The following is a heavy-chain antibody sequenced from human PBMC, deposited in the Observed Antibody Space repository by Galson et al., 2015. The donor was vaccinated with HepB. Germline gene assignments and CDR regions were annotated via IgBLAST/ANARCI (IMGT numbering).Heavy chain of an antibody. CDR3: AKTRDGYNSDDAFDI. J-gene: IGHJ3*02. CDR1: GFTFSDYY. CDR2: ISSSGSYT. V-gene: IGHV3-11*06. D-gene: IGHD5-24*01. Sequence: SLRLSCAASGFTFSDYYMSWIRQAPGKGLEWVPYISSSGSYTNYADSVKGRFTISRDNAKNSLYLQMNSLRAEDTAVYYCAKTRDGYNSDDAFDIWGQGTMVTVSS.